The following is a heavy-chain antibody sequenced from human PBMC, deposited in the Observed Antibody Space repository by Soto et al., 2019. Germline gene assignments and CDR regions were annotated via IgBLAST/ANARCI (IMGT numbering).Heavy chain of an antibody. CDR2: FSGSVSRT. Sequence: GGSLRLSCAASGFIFSNYAMSWVRQAPGKGLEWVSAFSGSVSRTYYAESVGGRFTISRDNSKNTLSLQMNSLRAEDTAVYYCAKDACSDTNCYGSFDPWGQGTLVTVSS. CDR3: AKDACSDTNCYGSFDP. V-gene: IGHV3-23*01. J-gene: IGHJ5*02. D-gene: IGHD2-2*01. CDR1: GFIFSNYA.